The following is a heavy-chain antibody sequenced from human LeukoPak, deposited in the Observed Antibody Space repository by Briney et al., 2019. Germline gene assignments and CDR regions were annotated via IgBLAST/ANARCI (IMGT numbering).Heavy chain of an antibody. CDR1: GGSISSGDYY. CDR3: AREVTIFGVVAHYMDV. CDR2: IYYSGST. Sequence: SQTLSLTCTVSGGSISSGDYYWSWIRQPPGKGLEWIGYIYYSGSTYYNPSLKSRVTISVDTSKNQFSLKLSSVTAADTAVYYCAREVTIFGVVAHYMDVWGKGTTVTVS. J-gene: IGHJ6*03. D-gene: IGHD3-3*01. V-gene: IGHV4-30-4*08.